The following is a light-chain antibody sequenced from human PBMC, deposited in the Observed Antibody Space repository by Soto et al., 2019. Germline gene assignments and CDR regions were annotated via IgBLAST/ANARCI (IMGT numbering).Light chain of an antibody. CDR3: QQYNVWPPWT. Sequence: EIVMTQSPGTLSLSPGERGTLSCRASQRFGSSNLAWYQQKPGQAPRLLIYSTSTRATGIPARFSGSGSGTEFTLTISSLQSEDFAVYYCQQYNVWPPWTFGQGTKVDIK. V-gene: IGKV3-15*01. J-gene: IGKJ1*01. CDR1: QRFGSSN. CDR2: STS.